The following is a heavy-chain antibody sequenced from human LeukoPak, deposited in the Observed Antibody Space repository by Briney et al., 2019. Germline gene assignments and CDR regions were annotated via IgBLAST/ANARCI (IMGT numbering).Heavy chain of an antibody. CDR2: IKHDGGVT. J-gene: IGHJ5*02. D-gene: IGHD3-10*01. V-gene: IGHV3-7*01. Sequence: PGGSLRLSCVASGFTFSRYWMSWVRQAPGKGLEWVASIKHDGGVTHYADSVEGRFTISRDNAKNSLYLHLNSLSAEDTAMYYCARDSYQDYYGRFDPWGQGTLVIVSS. CDR3: ARDSYQDYYGRFDP. CDR1: GFTFSRYW.